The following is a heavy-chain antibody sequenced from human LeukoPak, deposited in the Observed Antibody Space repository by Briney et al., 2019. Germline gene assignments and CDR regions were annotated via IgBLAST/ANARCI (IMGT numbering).Heavy chain of an antibody. Sequence: SETLSLTCTVSGGSISSSSYYWGWIRQPPGKGLEWIGSIYYSGSTYYNPSLKSRVAISVDTSKNQFSLKLSSVTAADTAVYYCARDIEKVDRYYYDSSGYYDYWGQGTLVTVSS. CDR1: GGSISSSSYY. CDR3: ARDIEKVDRYYYDSSGYYDY. V-gene: IGHV4-39*07. J-gene: IGHJ4*02. CDR2: IYYSGST. D-gene: IGHD3-22*01.